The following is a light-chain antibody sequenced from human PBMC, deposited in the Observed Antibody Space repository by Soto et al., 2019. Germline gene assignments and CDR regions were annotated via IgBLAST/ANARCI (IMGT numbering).Light chain of an antibody. CDR1: QSVNSGS. CDR2: GAT. CDR3: QQYGSSVRT. Sequence: DIALTQSPGTLSLSPGDRAILSCRASQSVNSGSLAWYQQRPGQAPRLLIYGATIRATGIPAKFSGSGSGTAFALTMSRLEPEDFGVYYCQQYGSSVRTFGQGTKVEIK. J-gene: IGKJ1*01. V-gene: IGKV3-20*01.